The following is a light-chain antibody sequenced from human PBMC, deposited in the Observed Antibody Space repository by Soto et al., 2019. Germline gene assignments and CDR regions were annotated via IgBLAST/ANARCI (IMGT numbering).Light chain of an antibody. CDR1: QDISNY. V-gene: IGKV1-33*01. CDR3: QQYDYLPIT. Sequence: DIQMTQSPSSRSAAVGDSVASTCHASQDISNYLNWYQQKPGKAPKLLIYDASNLDIGVPSRFSGSGSGTHFTFTISSLQPEDFATYYCQQYDYLPITFGQGTRLEIK. J-gene: IGKJ5*01. CDR2: DAS.